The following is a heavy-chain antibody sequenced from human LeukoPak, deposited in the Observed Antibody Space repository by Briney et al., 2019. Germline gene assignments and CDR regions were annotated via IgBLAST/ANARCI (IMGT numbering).Heavy chain of an antibody. Sequence: GGSLRLSCAASGFTFSSYWMSWVRQAPGKGLEWVANIKQDGSEKYYVDSVKGRFTISRDNAKNSLYLQMNSLRAEDTAVYYCARGGWYPYDAFDIWGQGTMVTVSS. CDR3: ARGGWYPYDAFDI. CDR2: IKQDGSEK. CDR1: GFTFSSYW. D-gene: IGHD6-19*01. V-gene: IGHV3-7*01. J-gene: IGHJ3*02.